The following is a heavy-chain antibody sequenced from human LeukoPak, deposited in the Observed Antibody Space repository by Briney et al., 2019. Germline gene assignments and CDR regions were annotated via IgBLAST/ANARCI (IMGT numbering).Heavy chain of an antibody. J-gene: IGHJ4*02. D-gene: IGHD3-16*02. CDR3: AKVYDYVWGSYRNKYFDY. V-gene: IGHV3-30*18. CDR2: ISYDGSNK. CDR1: GFTFSSYG. Sequence: GGSLRLSCAASGFTFSSYGMHWVRQAPGKGLEWVAVISYDGSNKYYADSVKGRFTISRDNSKNTLYLQMNSLRAEDTAVYYCAKVYDYVWGSYRNKYFDYWGQGTLVTVSS.